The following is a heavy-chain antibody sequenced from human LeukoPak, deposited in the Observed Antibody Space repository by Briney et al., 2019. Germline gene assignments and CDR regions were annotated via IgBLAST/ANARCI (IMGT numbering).Heavy chain of an antibody. CDR1: GYTFTNYA. J-gene: IGHJ5*02. CDR3: ARALGGSSSSWFDP. V-gene: IGHV7-4-1*02. D-gene: IGHD6-6*01. Sequence: GASVKVSCKASGYTFTNYAMNWVRQAPGQGLEWMGWTNTNTGNPTYAQGFTGRFVFSLDTSVSTAYLQISSLKAEDTAVYYCARALGGSSSSWFDPWGQGTLVTVSS. CDR2: TNTNTGNP.